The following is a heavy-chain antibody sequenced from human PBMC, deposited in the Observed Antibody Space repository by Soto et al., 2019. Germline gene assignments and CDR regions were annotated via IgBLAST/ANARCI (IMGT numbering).Heavy chain of an antibody. CDR2: TSYDGSNK. D-gene: IGHD3-16*01. CDR3: ARWGTTGGLDV. CDR1: GFTFRSYV. J-gene: IGHJ1*01. Sequence: QVQLVESGGGVVQPGTYLRLSCVGSGFTFRSYVIHWVRQAPGKGLEWVALTSYDGSNKDYGDSGKGRFTISRDNSRNTGDLQMDSLRREDTALYYCARWGTTGGLDVWGQGTLVSVSS. V-gene: IGHV3-33*05.